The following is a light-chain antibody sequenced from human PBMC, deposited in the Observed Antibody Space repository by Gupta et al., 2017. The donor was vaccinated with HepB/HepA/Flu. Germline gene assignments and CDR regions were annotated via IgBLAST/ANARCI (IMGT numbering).Light chain of an antibody. Sequence: EIVMTQSPATLSVSPGERATLSCRASQSISSNLAWFQQKPGQGPRLLIYGASTRATGIPARFSGSGSGTEFTLTISSLQSEDFAVYHCQQDNNWPRTFGEGTRMEIK. J-gene: IGKJ5*01. CDR2: GAS. CDR3: QQDNNWPRT. CDR1: QSISSN. V-gene: IGKV3-15*01.